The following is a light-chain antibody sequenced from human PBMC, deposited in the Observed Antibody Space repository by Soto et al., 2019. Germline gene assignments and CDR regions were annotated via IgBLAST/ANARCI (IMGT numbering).Light chain of an antibody. V-gene: IGLV1-40*01. CDR3: QSFDNSLSGFYV. J-gene: IGLJ1*01. CDR2: GNT. CDR1: DSNIGAGYD. Sequence: QSVLTQTTSVSGAPGQTITISCTGTDSNIGAGYDVHWYQHLPGRAPKLLIFGNTHRPSGVPDRFSGSKSGTSASLAITGLQPEDEADYYCQSFDNSLSGFYVFGSGTKVTVL.